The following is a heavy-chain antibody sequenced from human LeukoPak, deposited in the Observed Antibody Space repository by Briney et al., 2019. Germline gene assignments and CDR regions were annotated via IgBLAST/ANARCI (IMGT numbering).Heavy chain of an antibody. CDR3: ARDSSSWYGGWFDP. V-gene: IGHV1-2*02. J-gene: IGHJ5*02. CDR1: GYTFTGYY. CDR2: INPNSGGT. D-gene: IGHD6-13*01. Sequence: ASVTVSSKASGYTFTGYYMHWVRQAPGQGLEWMGWINPNSGGTNYAQKFQSRVTITRDTSISTAYMELSRLRSDDTAVYYCARDSSSWYGGWFDPWGQGTLVTVSS.